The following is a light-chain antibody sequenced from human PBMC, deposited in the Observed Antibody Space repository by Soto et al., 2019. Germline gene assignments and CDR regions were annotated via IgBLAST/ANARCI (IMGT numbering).Light chain of an antibody. CDR1: QSVSNSN. J-gene: IGKJ2*01. Sequence: EIVLTQSPGTLSLSPGERATLSCRASQSVSNSNLAWYQQKPGQAPRLLIYGASSRATGIPDRFSGSGSGRSFSLTLSKLESDDFSVYYCQQDGSSPPYTFGQGTKLEIK. V-gene: IGKV3-20*01. CDR3: QQDGSSPPYT. CDR2: GAS.